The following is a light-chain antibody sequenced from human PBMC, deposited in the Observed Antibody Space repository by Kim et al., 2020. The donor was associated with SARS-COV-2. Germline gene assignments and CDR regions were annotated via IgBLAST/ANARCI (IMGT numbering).Light chain of an antibody. J-gene: IGLJ2*01. Sequence: GQSVTISCTGTSSDVGRYNYVSWYQQHPGKAPKLMIYEVNKRPSGVPDRFSGSKSGNTASLTVSGLQAEDEADYYCSPYAGSDNLIFAGGTQLTVL. V-gene: IGLV2-8*01. CDR2: EVN. CDR3: SPYAGSDNLI. CDR1: SSDVGRYNY.